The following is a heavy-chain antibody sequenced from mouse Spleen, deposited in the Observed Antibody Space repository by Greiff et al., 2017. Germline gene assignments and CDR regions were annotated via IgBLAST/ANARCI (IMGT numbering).Heavy chain of an antibody. J-gene: IGHJ1*03. D-gene: IGHD2-3*01. Sequence: QVQLQQPGAELVRPGSSVKLSCKASGYTFTSYWMHWVKQRPIQGLEWIGNIDPSDSETHYNQKFKDKATLTVDKSSSTAYMQLSSLTSEDSAVYYCAREAYDGYVVFDVWGTGTTVTVSS. V-gene: IGHV1-52*01. CDR2: IDPSDSET. CDR3: AREAYDGYVVFDV. CDR1: GYTFTSYW.